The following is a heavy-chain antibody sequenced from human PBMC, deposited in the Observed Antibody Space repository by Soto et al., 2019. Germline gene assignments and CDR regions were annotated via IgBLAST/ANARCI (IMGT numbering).Heavy chain of an antibody. CDR3: ASVTSPLGYCSGGSCYDYYMDV. V-gene: IGHV3-21*01. J-gene: IGHJ6*03. CDR2: ISSSSSYI. Sequence: GGSLRLSCAASGFTFSSYSMNWVRQAPGKGLEWVSSISSSSSYIYYADSVKGRFTISRDNAKNSLYLQMNSLRAEDTAVYYCASVTSPLGYCSGGSCYDYYMDVWGKGTTVTVSS. D-gene: IGHD2-15*01. CDR1: GFTFSSYS.